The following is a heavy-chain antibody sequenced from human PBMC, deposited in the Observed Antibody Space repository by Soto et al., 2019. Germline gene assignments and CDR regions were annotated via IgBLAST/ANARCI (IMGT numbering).Heavy chain of an antibody. CDR1: GYTFTGYY. CDR2: INPNSGGT. Sequence: ASVKVSCKACGYTFTGYYMHWVRQAPRQGLEWMGWINPNSGGTNYAQKFQGWVTMTRDTFISTAYMELSRLRSDDTAVYYCARSLVRSRGDYYFDYWGQGTLVTVSS. CDR3: ARSLVRSRGDYYFDY. D-gene: IGHD3-16*01. J-gene: IGHJ4*02. V-gene: IGHV1-2*04.